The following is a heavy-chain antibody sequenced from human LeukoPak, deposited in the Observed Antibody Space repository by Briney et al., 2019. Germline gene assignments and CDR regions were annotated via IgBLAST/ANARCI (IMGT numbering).Heavy chain of an antibody. Sequence: GRSLRLSCAASGFIFSSSAMHWVRQAPDKGLEWVAVIADDGNDKYYADSVKGRFIISRDNSKNTLYLQMNRLRTEDTALYYCATVDDLDAFGIWGQGTMVTVS. CDR1: GFIFSSSA. V-gene: IGHV3-30*04. D-gene: IGHD2-2*03. CDR2: IADDGNDK. CDR3: ATVDDLDAFGI. J-gene: IGHJ3*02.